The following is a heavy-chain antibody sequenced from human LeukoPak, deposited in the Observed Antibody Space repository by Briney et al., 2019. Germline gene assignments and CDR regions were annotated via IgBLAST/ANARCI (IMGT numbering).Heavy chain of an antibody. CDR1: GGSFSGYY. CDR2: INHSGST. CDR3: ASVEMATMLVVDY. Sequence: SETLSLTCAVYGGSFSGYYWSWIRQPPGKGLEWIGEINHSGSTNYNPSLKSRVTISVDTSKNQFSLKLSSVTAADTAVYYCASVEMATMLVVDYWGQGTLVTVSS. V-gene: IGHV4-34*01. D-gene: IGHD5-24*01. J-gene: IGHJ4*02.